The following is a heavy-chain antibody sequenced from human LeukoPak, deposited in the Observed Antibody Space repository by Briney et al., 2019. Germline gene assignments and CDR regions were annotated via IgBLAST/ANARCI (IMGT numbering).Heavy chain of an antibody. CDR3: ARDGEVSSPGRKYYYYMDV. J-gene: IGHJ6*03. V-gene: IGHV1-2*02. D-gene: IGHD2-21*01. CDR1: GYTFSDYY. Sequence: GASVKVSCTASGYTFSDYYIHWLRQAPGQGLEWMGWINPNSGGTNYAQKFQGRVTMTRDTSISTAYMELSRLRSDDTAVYYCARDGEVSSPGRKYYYYMDVWGKGTTVTVSS. CDR2: INPNSGGT.